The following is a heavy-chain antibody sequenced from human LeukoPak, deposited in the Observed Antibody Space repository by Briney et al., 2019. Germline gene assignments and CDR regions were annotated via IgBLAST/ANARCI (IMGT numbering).Heavy chain of an antibody. D-gene: IGHD5-18*01. V-gene: IGHV3-30*04. Sequence: PGGSLRLSCAASGFTFSSYAMHWVRQAPGKGLEWVAVISYDGSNKYYADSVKGRFTISRDNSKNTLYLQMNSLRAEDTAVYYCARELGYSGAFDIWGQGTMVTVSS. CDR1: GFTFSSYA. CDR2: ISYDGSNK. J-gene: IGHJ3*02. CDR3: ARELGYSGAFDI.